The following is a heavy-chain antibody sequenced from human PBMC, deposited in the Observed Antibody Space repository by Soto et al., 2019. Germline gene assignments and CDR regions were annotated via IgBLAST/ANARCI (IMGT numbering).Heavy chain of an antibody. CDR3: ARGYSSSTSCYIWDNWFDP. CDR2: FYYSGRT. Sequence: SETLSLTCTVSGGSVTSGSYYWSWIRQPPGKGLEWIGYFYYSGRTNYNPSLKSRVTISVDTSKNQFSLKLSSVTAADTAVYYCARGYSSSTSCYIWDNWFDPWGQGTLVTVSS. J-gene: IGHJ5*02. V-gene: IGHV4-61*01. CDR1: GGSVTSGSYY. D-gene: IGHD2-2*02.